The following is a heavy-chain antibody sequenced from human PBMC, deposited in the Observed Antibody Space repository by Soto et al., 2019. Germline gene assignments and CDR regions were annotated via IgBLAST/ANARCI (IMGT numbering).Heavy chain of an antibody. D-gene: IGHD3-3*02. CDR1: GGSISSSNW. J-gene: IGHJ4*02. CDR2: IYHSGST. Sequence: PSETLSLTCAVSGGSISSSNWWRWVRQPPGKGLEWIGEIYHSGSTNYNPSLKSRVTISVDKSKNQFSLKLSSVTAADTAVYYCARDLGLTISPLFDYWGQGTLVTVS. V-gene: IGHV4-4*02. CDR3: ARDLGLTISPLFDY.